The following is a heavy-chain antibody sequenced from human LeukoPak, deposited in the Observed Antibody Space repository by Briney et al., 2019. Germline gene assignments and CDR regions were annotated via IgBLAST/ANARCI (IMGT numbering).Heavy chain of an antibody. D-gene: IGHD1-1*01. CDR2: IYYGGST. V-gene: IGHV4-39*07. CDR1: GGSISSSYY. CDR3: ARLTRRSGNYFDS. J-gene: IGHJ4*02. Sequence: KPSETLSLTCTVSGGSISSSYYWGWIRQPPGKGLEWIGYIYYGGSTNYNPSLKSRLTISVDTSKSQFSLKLSSVTAADTAVYYCARLTRRSGNYFDSWGRGTLVTVSS.